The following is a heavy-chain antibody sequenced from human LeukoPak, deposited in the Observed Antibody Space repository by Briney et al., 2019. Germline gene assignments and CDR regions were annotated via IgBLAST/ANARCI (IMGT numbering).Heavy chain of an antibody. J-gene: IGHJ6*03. Sequence: SVKVSCKASGGTFSSYAISWVRQAPGQGLEWMGGIIPIFGTANYAQKFQGRVTITTDESTSTAYMELSSLRSEDTAVYYCARGMQLWLPRVATYYYYMDVWGKGTTVTVSS. CDR1: GGTFSSYA. V-gene: IGHV1-69*05. D-gene: IGHD5-18*01. CDR3: ARGMQLWLPRVATYYYYMDV. CDR2: IIPIFGTA.